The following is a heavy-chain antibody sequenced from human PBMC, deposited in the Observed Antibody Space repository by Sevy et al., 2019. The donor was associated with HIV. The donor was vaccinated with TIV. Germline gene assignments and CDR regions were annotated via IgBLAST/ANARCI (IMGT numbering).Heavy chain of an antibody. CDR3: TTGPIVVVIPSDAFDI. Sequence: GGSLRLSCAASGFTFSNAWMSWVRQAPGKGLEWVGRIKSKTDGGTTDYAAPVKGRFTISRDDSKNTLYLQMNSLKTEDTAVYYCTTGPIVVVIPSDAFDIWGQGTMVTVSS. CDR1: GFTFSNAW. CDR2: IKSKTDGGTT. J-gene: IGHJ3*02. D-gene: IGHD3-22*01. V-gene: IGHV3-15*01.